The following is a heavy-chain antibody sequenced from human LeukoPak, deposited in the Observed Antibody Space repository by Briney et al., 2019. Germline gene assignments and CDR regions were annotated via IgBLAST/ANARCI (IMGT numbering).Heavy chain of an antibody. CDR2: VYYSGST. Sequence: SETLSLTCTVSGGSISDYYWSWIRQPPGKRLEWIGYVYYSGSTNHNPSLKSRVTISVDTSNNQLSLRLSSVTAADTAVYYCARGGMTYYDILTGYSYGMDVWGQGTTVTVSS. J-gene: IGHJ6*02. D-gene: IGHD3-9*01. CDR3: ARGGMTYYDILTGYSYGMDV. CDR1: GGSISDYY. V-gene: IGHV4-59*01.